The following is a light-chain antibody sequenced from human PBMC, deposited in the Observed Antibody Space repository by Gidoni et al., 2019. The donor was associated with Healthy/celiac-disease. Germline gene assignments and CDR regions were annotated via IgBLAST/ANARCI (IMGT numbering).Light chain of an antibody. Sequence: QSALTQPASVSGSPGQSITISCTGTSSDVWSYNLVSWYQQHLGKAPKLMIHEVSKRPSGVSNRFSGSKSGNTASLTISGLQAEDEADYYCCSYAGSSTYVVFGGGTKLTVL. V-gene: IGLV2-23*02. CDR2: EVS. CDR1: SSDVWSYNL. J-gene: IGLJ2*01. CDR3: CSYAGSSTYVV.